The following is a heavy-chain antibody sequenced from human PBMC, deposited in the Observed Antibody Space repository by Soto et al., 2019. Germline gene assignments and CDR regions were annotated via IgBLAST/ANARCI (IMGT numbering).Heavy chain of an antibody. CDR3: AILTFNIRTVYSGLKTHCFDY. D-gene: IGHD6-19*01. J-gene: IGHJ4*02. CDR1: DDSINSDKYY. CDR2: IYYRGNA. Sequence: SSETLSLTCSVSDDSINSDKYYWGWIRQPPGKGLEWIGSIYYRGNAYYNPSLQTRVTISLDKSKSQFSLKLNSVTAADTAIYYCAILTFNIRTVYSGLKTHCFDYWGQGAPVTVSS. V-gene: IGHV4-39*01.